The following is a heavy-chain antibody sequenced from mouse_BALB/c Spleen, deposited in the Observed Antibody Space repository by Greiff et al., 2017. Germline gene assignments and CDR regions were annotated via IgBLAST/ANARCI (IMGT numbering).Heavy chain of an antibody. CDR2: ISSGGSYT. D-gene: IGHD1-1*01. CDR3: ARSSYYYGSSSWFAY. Sequence: EVMLVESGGGLVKPGGSLKLSCAASGFTFSSYAMSWVRQSPEKRLEWVAEISSGGSYTYYPDTVTGRFTISRDNAKNTLYLEMSSLRSEDTAMYYCARSSYYYGSSSWFAYWGQGTLVTVSA. J-gene: IGHJ3*01. CDR1: GFTFSSYA. V-gene: IGHV5-9-4*01.